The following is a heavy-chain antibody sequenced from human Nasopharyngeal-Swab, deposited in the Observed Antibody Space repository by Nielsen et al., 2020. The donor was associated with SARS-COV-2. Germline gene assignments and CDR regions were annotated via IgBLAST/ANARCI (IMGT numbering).Heavy chain of an antibody. Sequence: SETLSLTCAVYGGSLSGSYWSWIRQSPGKGLEWIGEVNHSGSTNYNPSLKSRVTISVDTSKNQFSLKMRSVTVADTAVYFCANWGHDFDIWGQGTMVTVSS. V-gene: IGHV4-34*01. CDR2: VNHSGST. J-gene: IGHJ3*02. CDR1: GGSLSGSY. CDR3: ANWGHDFDI. D-gene: IGHD3-16*01.